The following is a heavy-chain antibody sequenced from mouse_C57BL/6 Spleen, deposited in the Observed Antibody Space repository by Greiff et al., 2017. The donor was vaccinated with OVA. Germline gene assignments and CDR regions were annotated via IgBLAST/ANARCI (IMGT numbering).Heavy chain of an antibody. CDR3: ALANWDGIAY. D-gene: IGHD4-1*01. V-gene: IGHV1-50*01. CDR1: GYTFTSYW. CDR2: IDPSDSYT. Sequence: QVQLQQPGAELVKPGASVKLSCKASGYTFTSYWMQWVKQRPGQGLEWIGEIDPSDSYTNYNQKFKGKATLTVDTSSSTAYMQLSSLTSEDSAVYYCALANWDGIAYWGQGTLVTVSA. J-gene: IGHJ3*01.